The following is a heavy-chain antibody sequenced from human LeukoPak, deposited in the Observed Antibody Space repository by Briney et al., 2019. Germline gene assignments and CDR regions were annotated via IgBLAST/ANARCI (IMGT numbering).Heavy chain of an antibody. CDR2: IRSKAFGGAT. CDR3: TREALYVSGGYDYYYMDV. J-gene: IGHJ6*03. Sequence: GGSLILSCTPSGFSFGDDGLSWVRQAPGKGLDWVGLIRSKAFGGATQYAASVKGRFTISRDDSKSIAYLQMNSLKTEDTAVYYCTREALYVSGGYDYYYMDVWGKGTTVTVSS. CDR1: GFSFGDDG. D-gene: IGHD3-10*01. V-gene: IGHV3-49*04.